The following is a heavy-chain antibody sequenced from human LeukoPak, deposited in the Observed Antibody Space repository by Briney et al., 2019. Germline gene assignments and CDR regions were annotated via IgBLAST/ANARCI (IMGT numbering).Heavy chain of an antibody. Sequence: PSETLSLTCTVSGGSISSSSYYWGWIRQPPGKGLEWIGSIYYSGSTYYNPSLKSRVTISVDTSKNQFSLKLSSVTAADTAVYYRARGGTVVNLNYWGQGTLVTVSS. CDR2: IYYSGST. D-gene: IGHD4-23*01. CDR1: GGSISSSSYY. CDR3: ARGGTVVNLNY. V-gene: IGHV4-39*07. J-gene: IGHJ4*02.